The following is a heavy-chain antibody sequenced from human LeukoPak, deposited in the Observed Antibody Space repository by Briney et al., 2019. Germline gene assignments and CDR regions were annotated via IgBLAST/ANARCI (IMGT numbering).Heavy chain of an antibody. D-gene: IGHD2-15*01. CDR2: IKQDGSDK. CDR1: GFTFSTYW. CDR3: ARDTSAAYCSGGSCRGWYFYYYYYMDV. Sequence: GGSLRLSCAASGFTFSTYWMSWVRQAPGKGLEWVASIKQDGSDKFYVDSVKGRFTISRDNAKNSLYLQMNSLRAEDTAVYYCARDTSAAYCSGGSCRGWYFYYYYYMDVWGKGTTVTVSS. J-gene: IGHJ6*03. V-gene: IGHV3-7*01.